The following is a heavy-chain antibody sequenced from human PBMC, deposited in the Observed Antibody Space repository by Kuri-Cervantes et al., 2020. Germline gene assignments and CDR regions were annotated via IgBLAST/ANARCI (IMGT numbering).Heavy chain of an antibody. V-gene: IGHV3-72*01. Sequence: GESLKISCAASGFTFSDYFMSWIRQAPGKGLEWVGRTRNKANSYTTEYAASVKGRFTISRDDSKNSLCLQMNSLKTEDTAVYYCARGVRVGATGWDFDYWGQGTLVTVSS. CDR1: GFTFSDYF. CDR3: ARGVRVGATGWDFDY. D-gene: IGHD1-26*01. CDR2: TRNKANSYTT. J-gene: IGHJ4*02.